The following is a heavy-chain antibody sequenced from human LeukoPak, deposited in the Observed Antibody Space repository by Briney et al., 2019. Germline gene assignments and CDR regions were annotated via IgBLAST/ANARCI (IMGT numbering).Heavy chain of an antibody. V-gene: IGHV3-21*01. D-gene: IGHD3-3*01. J-gene: IGHJ6*03. CDR2: ISSSSSYI. CDR1: GFTFSSYS. Sequence: GGSLRLSCAASGFTFSSYSMNWVRQAPGKGLEWVSSISSSSSYIYYADSVKGRFTISRDNAKNSLYLQMNSLRAEDTAVYYCARAGTIFGVVTPGYYMDVWGKGTTVTVSS. CDR3: ARAGTIFGVVTPGYYMDV.